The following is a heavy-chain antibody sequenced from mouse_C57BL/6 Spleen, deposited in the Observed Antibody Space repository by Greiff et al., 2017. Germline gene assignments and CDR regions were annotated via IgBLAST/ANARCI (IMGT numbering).Heavy chain of an antibody. J-gene: IGHJ1*03. D-gene: IGHD1-1*01. CDR2: IDPANGKT. CDR3: ARVPYYYGSSDGYFDV. Sequence: EVKLVESVAELVRPGASVKLSCTASGFNIKNTYMHWVKQRPEQGLEWIGRIDPANGKTKYAPKFQGKATITADTSSNTAYLQLSSLTSEHTAIYYCARVPYYYGSSDGYFDVWGTGTTVTVSS. V-gene: IGHV14-3*01. CDR1: GFNIKNTY.